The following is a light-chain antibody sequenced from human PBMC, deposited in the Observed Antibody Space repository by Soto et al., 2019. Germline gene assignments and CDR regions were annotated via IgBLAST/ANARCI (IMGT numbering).Light chain of an antibody. CDR1: QDISDH. V-gene: IGKV1-33*01. CDR2: DAY. J-gene: IGKJ5*01. Sequence: DIQMTQSPSSLSASVGDRVTMTCQASQDISDHLNWYQYKEGEAQQLLIYDAYNLESGVQSRFSGSGSGTDFTLTIRSLQPQDIATYYCKHFANLPMTFGQGTRLEIK. CDR3: KHFANLPMT.